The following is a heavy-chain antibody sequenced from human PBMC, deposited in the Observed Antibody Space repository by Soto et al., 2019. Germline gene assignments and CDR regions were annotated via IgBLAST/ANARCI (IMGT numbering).Heavy chain of an antibody. CDR3: ARGGSGRYYYGMDV. Sequence: ASVKVSCKXSGYTFTSYAMHWVRQAPGQRLEWMGWINAGNGNTKYSQKFQGRVTITRDTSASTAYMELSSLRSEDTAVYYCARGGSGRYYYGMDVWGQGTTVTVSS. CDR2: INAGNGNT. V-gene: IGHV1-3*01. J-gene: IGHJ6*02. CDR1: GYTFTSYA. D-gene: IGHD3-10*01.